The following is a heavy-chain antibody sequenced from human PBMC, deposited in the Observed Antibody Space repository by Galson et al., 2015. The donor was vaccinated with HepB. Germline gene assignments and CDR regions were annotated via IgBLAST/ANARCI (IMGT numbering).Heavy chain of an antibody. CDR2: IIPIFGTA. D-gene: IGHD3-3*01. CDR3: ARERWGGLYYFDY. Sequence: SVKVSCKASGGTFSSYAISWVRQAPGQGLEWMGGIIPIFGTANYAQKFQGRVTITADKSTSTAYMELSSLRSEDTAVYYCARERWGGLYYFDYWGQGTLVTVSS. V-gene: IGHV1-69*06. J-gene: IGHJ4*02. CDR1: GGTFSSYA.